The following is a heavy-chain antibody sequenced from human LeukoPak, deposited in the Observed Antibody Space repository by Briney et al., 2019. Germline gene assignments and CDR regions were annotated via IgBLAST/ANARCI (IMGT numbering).Heavy chain of an antibody. CDR1: GFTVSSNY. CDR2: IYSGGST. D-gene: IGHD3-16*02. CDR3: ARDGEIYDYVWGSYRYTPYFDY. J-gene: IGHJ4*02. V-gene: IGHV3-66*01. Sequence: GGSLRLSCAASGFTVSSNYMSWVRQAPGKGLEWVSVIYSGGSTYYADSVKGRFTISRDNSKNTLYLQMNSLRAEDTAVYYCARDGEIYDYVWGSYRYTPYFDYWGQGTLVTVSS.